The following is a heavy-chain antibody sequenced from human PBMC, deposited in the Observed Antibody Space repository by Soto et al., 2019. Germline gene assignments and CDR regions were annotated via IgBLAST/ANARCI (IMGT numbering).Heavy chain of an antibody. D-gene: IGHD1-1*01. CDR2: IHYSENT. J-gene: IGHJ3*02. Sequence: QLQLQESGPGLVKPSETLSLTCTVSGASISGANYYWGWIRQPPGKGLDWIGSIHYSENTYYNPSLGSRVTISVDTSRNQISLNLSSVTAADTAVYYCATARGQRNRNAFNIWGQGTTVTVS. CDR1: GASISGANYY. V-gene: IGHV4-39*01. CDR3: ATARGQRNRNAFNI.